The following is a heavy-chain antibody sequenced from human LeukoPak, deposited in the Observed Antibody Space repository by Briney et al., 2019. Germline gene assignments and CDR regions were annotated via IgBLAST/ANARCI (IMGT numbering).Heavy chain of an antibody. CDR3: AGISGHDYGDYVGWFDP. V-gene: IGHV3-21*01. CDR2: ISSSSSSYI. D-gene: IGHD4-17*01. Sequence: PGGSLRLSCAASGFTFSSYSMNWVRQAPGKGLXXXXXISSSSSSYIYYADSVKGRFTISRDNAKNSLYLQMNSLRAENTAVYYCAGISGHDYGDYVGWFDPWGQGTLVTVSS. J-gene: IGHJ5*02. CDR1: GFTFSSYS.